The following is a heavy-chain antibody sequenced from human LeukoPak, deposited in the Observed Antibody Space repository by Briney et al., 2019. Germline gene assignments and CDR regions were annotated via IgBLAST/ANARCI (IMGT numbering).Heavy chain of an antibody. V-gene: IGHV3-66*01. Sequence: GRSLRLSCAASGFTVSSNYMSWVRQAPGKGLEWVSVIYSGGSTYYADSVKGRFTISRDNSKNTLYLQMNSLRAEDTAVYYCASSLPPLEVPFDYWGQGTLVTVSS. CDR1: GFTVSSNY. J-gene: IGHJ4*02. CDR3: ASSLPPLEVPFDY. D-gene: IGHD5/OR15-5a*01. CDR2: IYSGGST.